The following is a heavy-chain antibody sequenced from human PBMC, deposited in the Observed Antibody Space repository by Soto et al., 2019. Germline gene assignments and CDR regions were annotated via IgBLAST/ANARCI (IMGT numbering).Heavy chain of an antibody. J-gene: IGHJ6*03. V-gene: IGHV3-21*02. CDR1: GFTFSAFS. Sequence: EVRLVESGGGLVQPGGSLRLSCAASGFTFSAFSMNWVRQAPGKGLEWLSSINEDSTYIYYGASLRGRSTISRDNAKVSLYLQIDSLRAEDTAVYYCVIDFGRYFRSGYMDVWGDGATVIVS. CDR3: VIDFGRYFRSGYMDV. CDR2: INEDSTYI. D-gene: IGHD3-9*01.